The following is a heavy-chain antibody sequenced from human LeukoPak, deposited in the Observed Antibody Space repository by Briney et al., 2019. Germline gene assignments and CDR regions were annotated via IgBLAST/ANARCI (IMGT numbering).Heavy chain of an antibody. Sequence: SVKVSCKASGYTFTGYYMHWVRQAPGQGLEWMGWINPNSGGTNYAQKFQGRVTMTRDTSISTAYMELSRLRSDDTAVYYCARQPIVATGYYYGMDVWGQGTTVTVSS. J-gene: IGHJ6*02. V-gene: IGHV1-2*02. CDR1: GYTFTGYY. CDR2: INPNSGGT. CDR3: ARQPIVATGYYYGMDV. D-gene: IGHD5-12*01.